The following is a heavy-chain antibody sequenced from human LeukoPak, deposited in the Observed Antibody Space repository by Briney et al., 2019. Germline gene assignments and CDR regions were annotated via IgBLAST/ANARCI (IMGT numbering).Heavy chain of an antibody. CDR1: GGSFSGYY. J-gene: IGHJ3*02. CDR3: AREGGFYGGNGAFDI. D-gene: IGHD4-23*01. Sequence: SETLSLTCAVYGGSFSGYYWSWIRQPPGKGLEWIGEINHSGSTNYNPSLKSRVTISVDTSKNQFSLKLSSVTAADTAVYYCAREGGFYGGNGAFDIWGQGTMVTVSS. CDR2: INHSGST. V-gene: IGHV4-34*01.